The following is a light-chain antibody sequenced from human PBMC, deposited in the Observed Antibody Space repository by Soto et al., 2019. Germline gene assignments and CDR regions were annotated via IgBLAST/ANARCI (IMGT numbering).Light chain of an antibody. CDR1: CSNVGSYSL. V-gene: IGLV2-23*02. J-gene: IGLJ1*01. CDR2: EVS. Sequence: QSALTQPASVSGSPGQSITISCSGTCSNVGSYSLVSWYQQHPGKAPKLMIYEVSKRPSGDSNRFSASKSGNTASLTISGLQAEDEAAYYCCSYAGSTTLYVFGSGTNVTDL. CDR3: CSYAGSTTLYV.